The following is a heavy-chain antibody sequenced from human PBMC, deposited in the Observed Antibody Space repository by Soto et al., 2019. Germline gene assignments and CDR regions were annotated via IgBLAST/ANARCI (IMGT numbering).Heavy chain of an antibody. CDR2: ISSNGGST. CDR1: GFTFSSYA. D-gene: IGHD3-10*01. J-gene: IGHJ4*02. V-gene: IGHV3-64*01. Sequence: EVQLVESGGGLVQPGGSLRLSCAASGFTFSSYAMHWVRQAPGKGLEYVSAISSNGGSTYYANSVKGSFTISRDNSKNTLYLQMGSLRAEDMAVYYCARSGDSYYFDYWGQGTLVTVSS. CDR3: ARSGDSYYFDY.